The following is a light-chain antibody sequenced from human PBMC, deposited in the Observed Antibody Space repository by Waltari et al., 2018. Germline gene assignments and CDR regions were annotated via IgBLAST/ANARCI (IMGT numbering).Light chain of an antibody. CDR1: QRLVYGDGNTY. Sequence: DVVMSQSPLSLPVTLGQPASISCSSSQRLVYGDGNTYLRWFQQRPGQSPRRLISKVSNRDSGVPDRFSGSGSGTDFTLTISSLQAEDVAIYYCQQYHTSPFTFGPGTKVDI. V-gene: IGKV2-30*01. J-gene: IGKJ3*01. CDR3: QQYHTSPFT. CDR2: KVS.